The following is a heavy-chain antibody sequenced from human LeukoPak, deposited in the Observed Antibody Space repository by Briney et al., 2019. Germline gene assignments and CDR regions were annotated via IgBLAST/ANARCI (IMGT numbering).Heavy chain of an antibody. J-gene: IGHJ6*03. CDR1: GFTFDDYG. CDR3: AKGSAAAGTSRYYYYYMDV. V-gene: IGHV3-30*02. Sequence: GGSLRLSCAASGFTFDDYGMSWVRQAPGKGLEWVAFIRYDGSNKYYADSVKGRFTISRDNSKNTLYLQMNSLRAEDTAVYYCAKGSAAAGTSRYYYYYMDVWGKGTTITVSS. CDR2: IRYDGSNK. D-gene: IGHD6-13*01.